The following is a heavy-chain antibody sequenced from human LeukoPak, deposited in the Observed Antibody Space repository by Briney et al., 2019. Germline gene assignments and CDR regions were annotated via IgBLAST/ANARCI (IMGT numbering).Heavy chain of an antibody. J-gene: IGHJ4*02. D-gene: IGHD6-19*01. CDR1: GYSISSGYS. V-gene: IGHV4-38-2*01. CDR2: IYHSGST. Sequence: SETLSLTCAVSGYSISSGYSWGWIRQPPGKGLEWIGSIYHSGSTYYNPSLKSRVTISVDTSKNQFSLKLSSVTAADTAVYYCARAHSSGWTFDYWGQGTLVTVSS. CDR3: ARAHSSGWTFDY.